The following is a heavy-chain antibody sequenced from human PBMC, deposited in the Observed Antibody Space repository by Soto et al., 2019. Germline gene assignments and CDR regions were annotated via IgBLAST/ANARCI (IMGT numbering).Heavy chain of an antibody. J-gene: IGHJ6*02. Sequence: EVQLVESGGGLVQPGGSLRLSCEASGFTFSTYSMNWVRQAPGKGLEWVSYISSSGSSIFYADSVKGRFTISRDNAKNSLYLQMNSLRDEDTAVYYCARLPAAMGYYYYGMDVWGQGTTVTVSS. CDR2: ISSSGSSI. V-gene: IGHV3-48*02. CDR3: ARLPAAMGYYYYGMDV. D-gene: IGHD2-2*01. CDR1: GFTFSTYS.